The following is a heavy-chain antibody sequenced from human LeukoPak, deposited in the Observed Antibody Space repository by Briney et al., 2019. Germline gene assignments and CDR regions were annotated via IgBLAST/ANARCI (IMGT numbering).Heavy chain of an antibody. V-gene: IGHV1-2*02. CDR3: ASGNGFSNYLPREYHYMDV. D-gene: IGHD4-11*01. CDR1: GYTFTGYY. J-gene: IGHJ6*03. Sequence: GASVKVSCKASGYTFTGYYMHWVRQAPGQGLEWMGWINPNSGGTNYAQKFQGRVTMTRDTSISTAYMELSSLRSEDTAVYYCASGNGFSNYLPREYHYMDVWGKGTTVTISS. CDR2: INPNSGGT.